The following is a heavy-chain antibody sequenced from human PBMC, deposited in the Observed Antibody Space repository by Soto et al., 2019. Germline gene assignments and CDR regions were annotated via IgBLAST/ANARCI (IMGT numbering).Heavy chain of an antibody. D-gene: IGHD3-16*02. CDR2: IYYSGST. J-gene: IGHJ4*02. Sequence: KRSETLSLTCTVSGGSISSGDYYWSWIRQPPGKGLEWIGYIYYSGSTYYNPSLKSRVTISVDTSKNQFSLKLSSVTAADTAVYYCARDHHFMITFGGVIDYARYFDYWGQGTLVTVSS. CDR3: ARDHHFMITFGGVIDYARYFDY. V-gene: IGHV4-30-4*01. CDR1: GGSISSGDYY.